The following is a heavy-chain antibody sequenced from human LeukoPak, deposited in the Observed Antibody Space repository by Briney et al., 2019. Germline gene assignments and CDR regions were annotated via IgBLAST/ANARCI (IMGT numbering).Heavy chain of an antibody. CDR2: ITGSGGRT. CDR1: QFKFNNYG. V-gene: IGHV3-23*01. J-gene: IGHJ3*02. D-gene: IGHD6-6*01. CDR3: ARDPWSIAVYSSSGAGAFDI. Sequence: GGSLRLSCAPSQFKFNNYGMTWVRQAPGKGLEWVSSITGSGGRTQYADSVQGRFAISRDNSKNTLYLQMNSLRAEDTAVYYCARDPWSIAVYSSSGAGAFDIWGQGTMVTVSS.